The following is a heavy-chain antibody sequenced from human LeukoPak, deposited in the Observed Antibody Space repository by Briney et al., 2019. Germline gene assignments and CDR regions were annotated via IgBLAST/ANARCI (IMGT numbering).Heavy chain of an antibody. CDR3: VRDGAVVTSGSYPWRYFQY. J-gene: IGHJ1*01. CDR2: ISSGGGST. CDR1: GFTFTNYD. D-gene: IGHD3-10*01. V-gene: IGHV3-23*01. Sequence: GGSLRLSCAASGFTFTNYDMSWVRQAPGKGLEWVSAISSGGGSTYYADSVKGRFTISRDNSKNTLYLHMNTLRAEDTAVYYCVRDGAVVTSGSYPWRYFQYWGQGTLVTVSS.